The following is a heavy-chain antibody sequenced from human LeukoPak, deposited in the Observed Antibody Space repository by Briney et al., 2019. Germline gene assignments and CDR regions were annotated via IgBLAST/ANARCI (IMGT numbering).Heavy chain of an antibody. CDR2: IWYDGSNK. Sequence: GGSLRLSCAAPGFTFSSYGMHWVRQAPGKGLEWVAVIWYDGSNKYYADSVKGRFTISRDNSKNTLYLQMNSLRAEDTAVYYCAREGASGTLCDYWGQGTLVTVSS. CDR1: GFTFSSYG. J-gene: IGHJ4*02. CDR3: AREGASGTLCDY. D-gene: IGHD1-14*01. V-gene: IGHV3-33*01.